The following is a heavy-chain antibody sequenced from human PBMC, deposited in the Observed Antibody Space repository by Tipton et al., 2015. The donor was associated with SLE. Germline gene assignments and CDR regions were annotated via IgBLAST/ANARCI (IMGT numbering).Heavy chain of an antibody. CDR3: ARGPTRYYFYY. J-gene: IGHJ4*02. V-gene: IGHV4-59*01. Sequence: TLSLTCTVSGGSITNYYWSWIRQPPGKGPECIGYIYSSGTTNYNPSLKSRVTISTDTSKKQFFLNLSTVTAADTAVFYCARGPTRYYFYYLCQGILVTVSS. CDR1: GGSITNYY. CDR2: IYSSGTT.